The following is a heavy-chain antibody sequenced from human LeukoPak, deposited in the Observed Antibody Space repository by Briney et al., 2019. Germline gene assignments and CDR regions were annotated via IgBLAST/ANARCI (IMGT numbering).Heavy chain of an antibody. D-gene: IGHD2-15*01. V-gene: IGHV4-59*12. Sequence: SETLSLTCTVSGGSISSYYWSWIRQPPGKGLEWIGYIYYSGSTNYNPSLKSRVTISVDTSKNQFSLKLSSVTAADTAVYYCATRGYCSGGSCYFSFDYWGQGTLVTVSS. CDR1: GGSISSYY. J-gene: IGHJ4*02. CDR3: ATRGYCSGGSCYFSFDY. CDR2: IYYSGST.